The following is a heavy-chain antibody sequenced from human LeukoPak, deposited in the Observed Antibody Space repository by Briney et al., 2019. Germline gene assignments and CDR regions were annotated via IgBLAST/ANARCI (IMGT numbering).Heavy chain of an antibody. D-gene: IGHD4-17*01. CDR3: AKESPSWDGVATKNYFDY. J-gene: IGHJ4*02. V-gene: IGHV3-7*03. Sequence: GGSLRLSCAASGVPFTSCWMSWVRHAPGKGLEWVAHIREDGSESFYVDSAKGRFTIPRDAAKSSLSLQMNSLRAEDTAVYYCAKESPSWDGVATKNYFDYWGQGTLVTVSS. CDR2: IREDGSES. CDR1: GVPFTSCW.